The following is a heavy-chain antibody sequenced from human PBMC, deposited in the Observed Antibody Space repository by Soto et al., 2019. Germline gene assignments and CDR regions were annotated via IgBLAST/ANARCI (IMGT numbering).Heavy chain of an antibody. V-gene: IGHV3-23*01. CDR2: SSGSGAGT. Sequence: ETLALTCTVPGGSISSGGYYWGWVRQAPGKGLEWVSTSSGSGAGTYYADSVKGRFTIATDTSKNPLYLQMNSLRAEDTAVYYCAKVDQTNYDILTGRYYYYAMDVWGQGNTVTVSS. J-gene: IGHJ6*02. D-gene: IGHD3-9*01. CDR1: GGSISSGGYY. CDR3: AKVDQTNYDILTGRYYYYAMDV.